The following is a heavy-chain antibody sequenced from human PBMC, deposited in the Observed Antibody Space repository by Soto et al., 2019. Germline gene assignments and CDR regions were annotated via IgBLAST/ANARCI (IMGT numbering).Heavy chain of an antibody. CDR2: VFYTGFT. Sequence: SETLSLTCAVSGGSISGSSFYWGWIRQPPEKGPEWIGSVFYTGFTSYNPSLESRVSVSVDTSKNQFSLKVSGVSAADTAVYYCATSQKGYNWNYFDHWGQGALVTVSS. CDR3: ATSQKGYNWNYFDH. D-gene: IGHD1-20*01. V-gene: IGHV4-39*01. CDR1: GGSISGSSFY. J-gene: IGHJ4*02.